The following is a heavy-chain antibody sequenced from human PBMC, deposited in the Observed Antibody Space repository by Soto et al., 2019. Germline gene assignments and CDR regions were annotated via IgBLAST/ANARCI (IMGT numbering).Heavy chain of an antibody. CDR2: ISAYNGNT. J-gene: IGHJ6*02. CDR3: ARDRTDYADHYYGMDI. V-gene: IGHV1-18*04. CDR1: GYTFTSYG. Sequence: ASVKVSCKASGYTFTSYGISWVRQAPGQGLEWMGWISAYNGNTNYAQKLQGRVTMTTDTSRNQFSLRLSSVTAADTAVYYCARDRTDYADHYYGMDIWGQGTTVTVSS. D-gene: IGHD2-2*01.